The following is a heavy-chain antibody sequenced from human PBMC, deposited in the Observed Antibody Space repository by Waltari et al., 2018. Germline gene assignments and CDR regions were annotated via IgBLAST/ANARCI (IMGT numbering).Heavy chain of an antibody. V-gene: IGHV1-46*01. CDR2: VNPIGWNT. D-gene: IGHD6-25*01. Sequence: QDLLVQSGAEVKKPGASVKISCKTSGYTFTSYYMHWVRQVAGQGLECMGMVNPIGWNTSSPQKFQGRFIMTRDMSTNTVYMEVYSLRSEDTAVYYCARGGYSSVSDALNIWGQGTMVTVSS. CDR1: GYTFTSYY. CDR3: ARGGYSSVSDALNI. J-gene: IGHJ3*02.